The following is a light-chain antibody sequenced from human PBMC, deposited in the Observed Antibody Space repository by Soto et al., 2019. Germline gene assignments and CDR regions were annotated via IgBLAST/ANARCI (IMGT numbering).Light chain of an antibody. CDR2: AAS. CDR1: QGINNW. Sequence: DIQMTQSPSSVSASVGDTVTITCRASQGINNWLAWYQQKPGKAPKLLTYAASSLQSGVPSRFSGGGSGTDFTLSISSLQPEDFATYYCQEANNFPITFGGGTKVEIK. CDR3: QEANNFPIT. V-gene: IGKV1D-12*01. J-gene: IGKJ4*01.